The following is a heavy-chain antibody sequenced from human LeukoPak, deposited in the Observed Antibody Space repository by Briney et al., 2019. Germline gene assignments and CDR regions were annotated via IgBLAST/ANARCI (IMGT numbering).Heavy chain of an antibody. CDR1: GYTFTGYY. Sequence: ASVKVSCKASGYTFTGYYMHWVRQAPGQGLEWMGWINPNSGDTNYAQKFQGRVTMTRDTSISTAYMELSRLRSDDTAVYYCARGGYSSSWLARDYWGQGTLVTVSS. CDR3: ARGGYSSSWLARDY. D-gene: IGHD6-13*01. J-gene: IGHJ4*02. CDR2: INPNSGDT. V-gene: IGHV1-2*02.